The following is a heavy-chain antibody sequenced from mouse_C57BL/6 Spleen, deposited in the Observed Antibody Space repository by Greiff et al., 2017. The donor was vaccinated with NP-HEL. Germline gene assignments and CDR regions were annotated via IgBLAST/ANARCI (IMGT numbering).Heavy chain of an antibody. CDR3: ARGGYDGAWCAY. Sequence: VQLQQSGPELVKPGASVKISCKASGYTFTDYYMNWVKPSHGKSLEWIGDINPNNGGTRYNQKFQGKATLTVDTSSSTAYMELRSLTSEDSAVYYCARGGYDGAWCAYWCKGTLVTVSA. CDR1: GYTFTDYY. J-gene: IGHJ3*01. D-gene: IGHD2-2*01. V-gene: IGHV1-26*01. CDR2: INPNNGGT.